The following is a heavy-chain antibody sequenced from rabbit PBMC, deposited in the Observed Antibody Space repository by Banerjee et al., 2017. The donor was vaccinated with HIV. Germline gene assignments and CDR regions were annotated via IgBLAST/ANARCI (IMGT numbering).Heavy chain of an antibody. CDR1: GIDFSSYG. J-gene: IGHJ4*01. CDR3: ASGGYGSSDGYYGFNL. Sequence: QEQLVESGGGLVTLGGSLKLSCKASGIDFSSYGITWVRQAPGKGLEWIAYIYPDYGSTDYASWVNGRFTISLDNAQNTAFLQMTSLTAADTAIYFCASGGYGSSDGYYGFNLWGQGTLVTVS. V-gene: IGHV1S47*01. CDR2: IYPDYGST. D-gene: IGHD1-1*01.